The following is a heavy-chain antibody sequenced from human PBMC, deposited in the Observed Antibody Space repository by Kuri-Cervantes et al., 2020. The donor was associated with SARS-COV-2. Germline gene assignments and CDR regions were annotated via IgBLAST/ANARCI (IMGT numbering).Heavy chain of an antibody. Sequence: GGSLRLSCAASGFTFSSYDMHWVRQATGKGLEWVSAIGTAGDTYYPGSVKGRFTISRENAKNSLYLQMNSLRAGDTAVYYCARDPSSYGDYVGSYFDYWGQGTLVTVSS. CDR1: GFTFSSYD. V-gene: IGHV3-13*04. CDR3: ARDPSSYGDYVGSYFDY. J-gene: IGHJ4*02. CDR2: IGTAGDT. D-gene: IGHD4-17*01.